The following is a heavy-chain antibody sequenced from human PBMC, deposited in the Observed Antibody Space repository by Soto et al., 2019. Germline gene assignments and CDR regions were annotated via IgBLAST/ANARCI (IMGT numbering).Heavy chain of an antibody. CDR2: IIPPFGTA. CDR3: ARDLGYCSGGACYSY. CDR1: GGTFSNFP. Sequence: QVQLVQSGAEVKKPGSSVKVSCKASGGTFSNFPITWVRQAPGQGLEWMGGIIPPFGTANYAQKFQGRVTITADESTSTVYLELRSLRSEDTAVYYCARDLGYCSGGACYSYWGQGTLVTVSS. D-gene: IGHD2-15*01. J-gene: IGHJ4*02. V-gene: IGHV1-69*12.